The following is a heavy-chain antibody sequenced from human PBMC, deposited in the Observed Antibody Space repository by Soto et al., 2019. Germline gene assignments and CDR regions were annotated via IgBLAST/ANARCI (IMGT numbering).Heavy chain of an antibody. CDR2: INGNGGST. D-gene: IGHD6-19*01. V-gene: IGHV3-20*04. Sequence: EVQLVESGGGVVRPGGSLRLSCAASGFTFEDYGMAWVRQAPGKGLEWVSGINGNGGSTAYADSVKGRFTISRDNAKNSLYLQMNSLRAEDPALYYCTRPGSGHFYYYGTDVWGQGTTVTVSS. CDR3: TRPGSGHFYYYGTDV. CDR1: GFTFEDYG. J-gene: IGHJ6*01.